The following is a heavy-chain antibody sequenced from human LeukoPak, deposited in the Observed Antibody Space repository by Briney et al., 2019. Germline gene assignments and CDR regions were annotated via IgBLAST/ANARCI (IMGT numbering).Heavy chain of an antibody. V-gene: IGHV1-18*01. CDR3: AREGVPGGHYYYGMDV. D-gene: IGHD3-10*01. Sequence: GASVKVSCKASGYTFTSYGISWVRQAPGQGLEWMGWISAYKGNTNYAQKLQGRVTMTTDTSTSTAYMELRSLRSGDTAVYYCAREGVPGGHYYYGMDVWGQGTTVTVSS. J-gene: IGHJ6*02. CDR1: GYTFTSYG. CDR2: ISAYKGNT.